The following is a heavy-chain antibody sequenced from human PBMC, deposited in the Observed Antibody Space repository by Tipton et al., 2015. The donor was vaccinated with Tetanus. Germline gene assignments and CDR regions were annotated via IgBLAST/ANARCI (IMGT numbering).Heavy chain of an antibody. D-gene: IGHD2-21*01. Sequence: QLVQSGAEVKKPGASVKVSCKASGYIIPNYGITWVRQAPGQGLEWMGWISVNSGNTNFAQRFQGRVTMTTDTSTTTVYMELRSLRSDDTGVYCCATEKSCCGYCLHFWGQGSLTTVPP. V-gene: IGHV1-18*01. CDR1: GYIIPNYG. CDR2: ISVNSGNT. CDR3: ATEKSCCGYCLHF. J-gene: IGHJ1*01.